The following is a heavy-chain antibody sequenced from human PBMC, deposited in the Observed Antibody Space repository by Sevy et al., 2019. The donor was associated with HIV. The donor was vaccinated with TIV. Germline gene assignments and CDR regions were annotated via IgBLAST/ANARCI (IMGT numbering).Heavy chain of an antibody. V-gene: IGHV3-7*01. CDR1: GFTFSVYW. D-gene: IGHD5-18*01. J-gene: IGHJ4*02. CDR2: MKEDGSDK. CDR3: GGGGVGGCSYNLDC. Sequence: GGSLRLSCAASGFTFSVYWMSWVRQAPGKGLEWVATMKEDGSDKDYVDSVKGRFTISRDNAKNSLYLQMNSLRAEDAAVYCGGGGGVGGCSYNLDCWGQGTLVTVSS.